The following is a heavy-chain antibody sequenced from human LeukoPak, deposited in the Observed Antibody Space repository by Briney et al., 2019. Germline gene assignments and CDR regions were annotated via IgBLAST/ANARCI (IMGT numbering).Heavy chain of an antibody. CDR2: IIPIFGTA. V-gene: IGHV1-69*13. CDR3: ARDKRVVITRPYYYYGMDV. J-gene: IGHJ6*02. CDR1: GGTFSSYA. Sequence: EASVKVSCKASGGTFSSYAISWVRQAPGQGLEWMGGIIPIFGTANYAQKFQGRVTITADESTSTAYMELSSLRSEDTAVYYCARDKRVVITRPYYYYGMDVWGQGTTVTVSS. D-gene: IGHD3-22*01.